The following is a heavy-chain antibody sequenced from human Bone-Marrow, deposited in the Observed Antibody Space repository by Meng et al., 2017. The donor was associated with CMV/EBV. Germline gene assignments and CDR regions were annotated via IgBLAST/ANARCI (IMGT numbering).Heavy chain of an antibody. CDR2: IYPGDSDT. Sequence: KVSCKGSGYSFTSYWIGWVRQMPGKGLEWMGIIYPGDSDTRYSPSFQGQVTISADKSIGTAYLQWSSLKASDTAMYYCARLCSSGWCQFDYWGQGTLVTVSS. D-gene: IGHD6-19*01. V-gene: IGHV5-51*01. J-gene: IGHJ4*02. CDR3: ARLCSSGWCQFDY. CDR1: GYSFTSYW.